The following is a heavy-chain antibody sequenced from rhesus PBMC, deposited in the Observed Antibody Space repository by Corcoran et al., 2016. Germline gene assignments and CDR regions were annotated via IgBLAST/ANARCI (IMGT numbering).Heavy chain of an antibody. CDR2: IRKKANGGTA. Sequence: EVRLVESGGGLVQPGGSLRLSCAASGFTFSAYYMSWVRQAPGKGQEGVGFIRKKANGGTAEYTASVKGSFTISRDDSKSIASLQMNSLNTEDTAVYYCSRGGGLDYWGQGVLVTVSS. V-gene: IGHV3-116*02. CDR1: GFTFSAYY. J-gene: IGHJ4*01. CDR3: SRGGGLDY. D-gene: IGHD3-3*01.